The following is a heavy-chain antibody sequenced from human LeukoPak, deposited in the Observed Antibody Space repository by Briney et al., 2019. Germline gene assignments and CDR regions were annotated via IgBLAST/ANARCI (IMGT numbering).Heavy chain of an antibody. Sequence: PGGSLRLSCAASGFTFSRYWMSWVRQAPGKGLEWVANIKQDGSAKYYGDSVEGRFTISRDNAKNSLYLQMDSLRAEDTAVYYCARLSVTTWYYFDYWAQGTLVTVSS. CDR2: IKQDGSAK. D-gene: IGHD4-17*01. CDR1: GFTFSRYW. J-gene: IGHJ4*02. CDR3: ARLSVTTWYYFDY. V-gene: IGHV3-7*02.